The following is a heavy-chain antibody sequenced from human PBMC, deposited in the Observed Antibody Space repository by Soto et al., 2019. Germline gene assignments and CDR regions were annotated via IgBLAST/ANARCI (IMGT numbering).Heavy chain of an antibody. CDR2: ISYDGSNK. Sequence: QVQLVESGGGEVQPGRSLRLSCAASGFTFSSYAMHWVRQAPGKGLEWVAVISYDGSNKYYADSVKGRFTISRDNSKNTLYLQMNSLRAEDTAVYYCARDFYYDSSGDAFDIWGQGTMVTVSS. D-gene: IGHD3-22*01. CDR3: ARDFYYDSSGDAFDI. V-gene: IGHV3-30-3*01. J-gene: IGHJ3*02. CDR1: GFTFSSYA.